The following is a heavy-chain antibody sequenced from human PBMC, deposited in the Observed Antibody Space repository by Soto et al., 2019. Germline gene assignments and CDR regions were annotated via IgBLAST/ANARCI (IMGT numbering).Heavy chain of an antibody. J-gene: IGHJ6*02. CDR2: IYPGDSDT. D-gene: IGHD6-13*01. CDR3: ARQLAAAGTHDYYYYGLDV. CDR1: GYSFTSYW. V-gene: IGHV5-51*01. Sequence: GESLKIYCKGSGYSFTSYWIGLVRQMPGKGLEWMGIIYPGDSDTRDSPSFQGQVTISADKSISTAYLQWSSLKASDTAMYYCARQLAAAGTHDYYYYGLDVWGQGTTVTVSS.